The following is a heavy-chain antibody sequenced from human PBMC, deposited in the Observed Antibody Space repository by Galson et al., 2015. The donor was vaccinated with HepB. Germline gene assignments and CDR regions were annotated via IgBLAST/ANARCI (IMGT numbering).Heavy chain of an antibody. CDR2: ISFDGRKK. D-gene: IGHD5-12*01. CDR3: AKDIVATIWDYFDN. J-gene: IGHJ4*02. V-gene: IGHV3-30*18. CDR1: GFSFSTYG. Sequence: SLRLSCAASGFSFSTYGMHWVRQAPGRGLEWVAVISFDGRKKEYADSVKGRFTISRDNSRNTLYLQMNSLRVEDTAVYCCAKDIVATIWDYFDNWGQGTLVTVSS.